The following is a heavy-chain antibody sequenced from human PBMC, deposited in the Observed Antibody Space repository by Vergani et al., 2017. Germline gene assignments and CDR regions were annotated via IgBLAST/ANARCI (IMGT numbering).Heavy chain of an antibody. V-gene: IGHV4-34*01. CDR3: ASSYCSSTSCYELD. D-gene: IGHD2-2*01. CDR1: GGSFSGYY. Sequence: QVQLQQWGAGLLKPSETLSLTCAVSGGSFSGYYWSWIRQPPGKGLEWIGEINHSGSTNYNPSLKSRVTISVDTSKNQFSLKLSSVTAADTAVYYCASSYCSSTSCYELDWGQGTLVTVSS. CDR2: INHSGST. J-gene: IGHJ4*02.